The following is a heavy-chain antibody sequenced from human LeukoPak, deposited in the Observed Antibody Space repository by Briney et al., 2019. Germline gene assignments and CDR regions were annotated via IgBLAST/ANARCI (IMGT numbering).Heavy chain of an antibody. Sequence: GGSLRLSCAASGFTLSSYSMNWVRQAPGKGLEGVSYISKTSATYYADSVKGRFTISRDNAKNALYLQMNSLSDEDTAVYYCARGHEYISSRYRSPAYFDYWGQGTLVTVSS. CDR2: ISKTSAT. CDR1: GFTLSSYS. J-gene: IGHJ4*02. V-gene: IGHV3-48*02. CDR3: ARGHEYISSRYRSPAYFDY. D-gene: IGHD6-13*01.